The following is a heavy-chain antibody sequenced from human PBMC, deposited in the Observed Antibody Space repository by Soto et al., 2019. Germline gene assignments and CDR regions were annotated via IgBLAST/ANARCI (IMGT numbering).Heavy chain of an antibody. V-gene: IGHV3-74*01. J-gene: IGHJ4*02. CDR2: ISIDGSST. Sequence: GVPLRLSCAASGFTFSNYWMHWVSQAPGKGLVLVSRISIDGSSTTYADSVRGRFTISRDNAKNTLYLQMNSLRAEDTAVYYCARGHSYGRALDYWGQGTLVTVSS. CDR3: ARGHSYGRALDY. D-gene: IGHD5-18*01. CDR1: GFTFSNYW.